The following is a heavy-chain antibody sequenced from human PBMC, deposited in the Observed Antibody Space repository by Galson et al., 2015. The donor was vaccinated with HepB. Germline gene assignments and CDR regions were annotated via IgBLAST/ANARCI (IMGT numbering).Heavy chain of an antibody. D-gene: IGHD3-3*01. CDR2: ISGSGGST. J-gene: IGHJ4*02. CDR3: AKLIASLRFLEWLNDY. Sequence: SLRLSCAASGFTFSSYAMSWVRQAPGKGLEWVSAISGSGGSTYYADSVKGRFTISRDNSKNTLYLQMNSLRAEDTAVYYCAKLIASLRFLEWLNDYWGQGTLVTVSS. V-gene: IGHV3-23*01. CDR1: GFTFSSYA.